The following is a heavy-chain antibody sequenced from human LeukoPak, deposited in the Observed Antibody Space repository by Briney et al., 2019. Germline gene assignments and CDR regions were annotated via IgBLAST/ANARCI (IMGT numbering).Heavy chain of an antibody. J-gene: IGHJ3*02. CDR3: AKGREGGDLYCSSTSCAAAAFDI. V-gene: IGHV3-9*03. Sequence: GRSLRLSCAASGFTFDDYAMHWVRQAPGKGLEWVSGISWNSGSIGYADSVKGRFTISRDNAMNSLYLRMNSLRAEDMALYYCAKGREGGDLYCSSTSCAAAAFDIWGQGTMVTVSS. CDR2: ISWNSGSI. CDR1: GFTFDDYA. D-gene: IGHD2-2*01.